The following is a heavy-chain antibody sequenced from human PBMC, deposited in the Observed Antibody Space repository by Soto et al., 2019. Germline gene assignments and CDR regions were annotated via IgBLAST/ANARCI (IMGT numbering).Heavy chain of an antibody. Sequence: PGESLKIACKGSGYSFTSYWIGWVRQMPGKGLEWMGIIYPGDSDTRYSPSFQGQVTISADKSLSTAYLQWSSLKAPDTAMYYCARRIKYSSSSDAFDIWGQGTTVTVSS. V-gene: IGHV5-51*01. CDR1: GYSFTSYW. CDR3: ARRIKYSSSSDAFDI. CDR2: IYPGDSDT. J-gene: IGHJ3*02. D-gene: IGHD6-6*01.